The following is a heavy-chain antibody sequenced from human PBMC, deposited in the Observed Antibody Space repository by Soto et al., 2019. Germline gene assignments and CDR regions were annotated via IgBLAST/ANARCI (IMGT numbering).Heavy chain of an antibody. CDR2: INPNSGGT. J-gene: IGHJ6*02. CDR3: AREGGSGSPSSTMDV. V-gene: IGHV1-2*04. Sequence: ASVKVSCKASGYTFTGYYMHWVRQAPGQGLEWMGWINPNSGGTNYAQKFQGWVTMTRDTSISTAYMELSRLRSDDTAVYYCAREGGSGSPSSTMDVWGQGTTVTVSS. CDR1: GYTFTGYY. D-gene: IGHD3-10*01.